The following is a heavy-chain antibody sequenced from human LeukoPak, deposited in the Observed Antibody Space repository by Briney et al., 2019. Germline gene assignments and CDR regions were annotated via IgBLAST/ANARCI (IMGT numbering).Heavy chain of an antibody. Sequence: GGSLRLSCAASGFTFSSHPMSWVRQAPGKGLEWVSVISGSGGSTYSADSVKGRFTISRDNSKNTLYLQMSSLIAEDTAVYYCAKGLLRSGSYYSLFVYFDYWGQGTLVTVSS. CDR3: AKGLLRSGSYYSLFVYFDY. CDR1: GFTFSSHP. D-gene: IGHD1-26*01. CDR2: ISGSGGST. J-gene: IGHJ4*02. V-gene: IGHV3-23*01.